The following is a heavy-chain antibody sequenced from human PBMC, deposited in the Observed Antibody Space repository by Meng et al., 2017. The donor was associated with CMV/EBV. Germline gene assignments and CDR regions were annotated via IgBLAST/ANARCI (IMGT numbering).Heavy chain of an antibody. J-gene: IGHJ4*02. Sequence: GESLMISCAASEFTFSNYAIHWVRRAPGKGLEWVAVTSYDGSTKHYADSVKGRFTISRDNSKNTVFLQMNSLRPEDTAVYYCARDLCGDSSCSPFGYWGQGALVTVSS. CDR3: ARDLCGDSSCSPFGY. CDR2: TSYDGSTK. D-gene: IGHD2-15*01. V-gene: IGHV3-30-3*01. CDR1: EFTFSNYA.